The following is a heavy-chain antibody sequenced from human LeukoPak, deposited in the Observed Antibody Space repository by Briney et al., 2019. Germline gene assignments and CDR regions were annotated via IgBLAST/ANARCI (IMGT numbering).Heavy chain of an antibody. CDR1: GFTFSDFW. J-gene: IGHJ4*02. V-gene: IGHV3-74*01. D-gene: IGHD4-17*01. Sequence: QPGGSLRLSCAASGFTFSDFWMHWVRQAPGKGLVWVSRINSGGTVTNYADSVKGRLTISRDNAKNTLYLQMNSLRAEDTAVYYCARASGDYLSYFDYWGQGTLVTVSS. CDR3: ARASGDYLSYFDY. CDR2: INSGGTVT.